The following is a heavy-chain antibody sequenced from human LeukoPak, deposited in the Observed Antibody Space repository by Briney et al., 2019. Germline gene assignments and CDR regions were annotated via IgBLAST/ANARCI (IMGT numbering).Heavy chain of an antibody. CDR2: IYYTGST. Sequence: SETLSLTCTVSGSSISSYYWSWVRQPPGKGLEYIGYIYYTGSTNYNPSLKSRVTMSVDTSKNQFSLRLSSVTAADTAVYYCARDRTVVGAINWFDPWGQGTLVTVSS. CDR1: GSSISSYY. CDR3: ARDRTVVGAINWFDP. V-gene: IGHV4-59*12. J-gene: IGHJ5*02. D-gene: IGHD1-26*01.